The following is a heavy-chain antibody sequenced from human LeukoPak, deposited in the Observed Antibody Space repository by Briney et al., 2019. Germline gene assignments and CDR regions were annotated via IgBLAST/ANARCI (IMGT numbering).Heavy chain of an antibody. Sequence: ASVKVSCKASGYTFTGYYMHWVRQAPGQGLEWMGWINPNSGGTNYAQKFQGRVTMTRDTSISTAYMELSRLRSDDTAVYYFARAADYYDSSGYYPTDYWGQGTLVTVSS. CDR3: ARAADYYDSSGYYPTDY. CDR1: GYTFTGYY. V-gene: IGHV1-2*02. J-gene: IGHJ4*02. D-gene: IGHD3-22*01. CDR2: INPNSGGT.